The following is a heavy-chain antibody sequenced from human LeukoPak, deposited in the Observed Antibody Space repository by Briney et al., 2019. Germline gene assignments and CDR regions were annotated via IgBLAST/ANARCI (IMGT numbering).Heavy chain of an antibody. CDR2: ISSSGSTI. J-gene: IGHJ4*02. CDR1: GFTFSSYE. CDR3: VRDGGTRLKYSYGYGDY. V-gene: IGHV3-48*03. Sequence: PGGSLRLSCAASGFTFSSYEMNWVRQAPGKGLEWVSYISSSGSTIYYADSVKGRFTISRDNGKNSLYLQMNSLRVEDTAVYYCVRDGGTRLKYSYGYGDYWGQGTLVTVSS. D-gene: IGHD5-18*01.